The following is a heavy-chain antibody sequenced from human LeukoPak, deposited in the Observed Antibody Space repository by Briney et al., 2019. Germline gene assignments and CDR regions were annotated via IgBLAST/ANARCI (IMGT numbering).Heavy chain of an antibody. J-gene: IGHJ4*02. CDR1: GGSISSGGYY. D-gene: IGHD2-15*01. CDR3: AADRGYCSGGSCYQGNYFDY. V-gene: IGHV4-31*03. CDR2: IYYSGST. Sequence: SETLSLTCTVSGGSISSGGYYWSWIRQHPGKGLEWIGYIYYSGSTNYNPSLKSRVTISVDTSKNQFSLKLSSVTAADTAVYYCAADRGYCSGGSCYQGNYFDYWGQGTLVTVSS.